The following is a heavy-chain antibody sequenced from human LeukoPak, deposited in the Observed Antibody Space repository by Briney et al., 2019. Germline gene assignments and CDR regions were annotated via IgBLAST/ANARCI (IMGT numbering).Heavy chain of an antibody. Sequence: SETLSLTCTVSGGSVSSGSYYWSWIWQPPGKGLEWIGCVDYSGSTNYNPSLKSRVTISVDTSKNQFSLKLSSVTAADTAVFYCARGSPYCSGDSRPSLDYWGQGTLVTVSS. CDR3: ARGSPYCSGDSRPSLDY. J-gene: IGHJ4*02. D-gene: IGHD2-15*01. V-gene: IGHV4-61*01. CDR2: VDYSGST. CDR1: GGSVSSGSYY.